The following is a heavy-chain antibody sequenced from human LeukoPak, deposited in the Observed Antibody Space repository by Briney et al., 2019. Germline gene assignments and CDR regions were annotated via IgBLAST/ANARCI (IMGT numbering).Heavy chain of an antibody. CDR1: GGTFSSYA. CDR3: ARVAIFGVVIQAFDY. CDR2: IIPIFGTA. V-gene: IGHV1-69*05. J-gene: IGHJ4*02. D-gene: IGHD3-3*01. Sequence: ASVKVSCKASGGTFSSYAISWVRQAPGQGLEWMGGIIPIFGTANYAQKFQGRVTITTDESTSTAYMELSSLRSEDTAVYYCARVAIFGVVIQAFDYWGQGTLVTVSS.